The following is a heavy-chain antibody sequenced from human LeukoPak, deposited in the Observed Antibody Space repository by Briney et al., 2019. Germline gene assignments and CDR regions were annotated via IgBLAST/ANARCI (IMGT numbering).Heavy chain of an antibody. V-gene: IGHV1-2*02. CDR2: IDPNNGGT. Sequence: ASVKVSCKASGYTFIGYYIHWVRQAPGQGLEWMGWIDPNNGGTNYAQKFQGRVTMTRDTSISTAYMQLSGLTVDDTAVYYCAKFWHSDCWGQGTLVTVSS. J-gene: IGHJ4*02. CDR1: GYTFIGYY. CDR3: AKFWHSDC.